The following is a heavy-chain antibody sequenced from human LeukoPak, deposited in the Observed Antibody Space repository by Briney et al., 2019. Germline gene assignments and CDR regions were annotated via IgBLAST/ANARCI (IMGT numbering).Heavy chain of an antibody. CDR3: ASSYGFDSREDFDY. CDR2: IYYSGST. V-gene: IGHV4-59*08. CDR1: GDSISSYQ. D-gene: IGHD6-13*01. J-gene: IGHJ4*02. Sequence: SETLSLTCTVSGDSISSYQWNWVRQPPGKGLEWIGYIYYSGSTNYNPSLKSRVTISVDTSKNQFSLTLTSVTAADTAVYYCASSYGFDSREDFDYWGQGTLVTVSS.